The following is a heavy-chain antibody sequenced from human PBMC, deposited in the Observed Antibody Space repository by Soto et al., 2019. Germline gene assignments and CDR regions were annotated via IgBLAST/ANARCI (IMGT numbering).Heavy chain of an antibody. CDR1: GDSVSSNSAA. Sequence: PSQTLSLTCAISGDSVSSNSAAWNWIRQSPSRGLEWLGRTYYRSKWYNDYAVSVKSRITINPDTSKNRFSLQLNSVTPEDTAVYYCARDFFGPAGTLRYFDWSPDAFDIWGQGTMVTVSS. CDR3: ARDFFGPAGTLRYFDWSPDAFDI. CDR2: TYYRSKWYN. V-gene: IGHV6-1*01. D-gene: IGHD3-9*01. J-gene: IGHJ3*02.